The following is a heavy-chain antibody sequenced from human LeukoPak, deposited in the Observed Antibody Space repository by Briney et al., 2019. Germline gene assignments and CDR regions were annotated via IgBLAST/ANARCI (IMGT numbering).Heavy chain of an antibody. Sequence: GGSLRLSCAASGFTFSSYGMHWVRQAPGKGLEWVAVISYDGSNKYYADSVKGRFTISRDNSKNTLYLQMNSLRAEDTAVYYCARERGILNYYDSSFHPFDYWGQGTLVTVSS. CDR3: ARERGILNYYDSSFHPFDY. CDR2: ISYDGSNK. D-gene: IGHD3-22*01. CDR1: GFTFSSYG. V-gene: IGHV3-30*03. J-gene: IGHJ4*02.